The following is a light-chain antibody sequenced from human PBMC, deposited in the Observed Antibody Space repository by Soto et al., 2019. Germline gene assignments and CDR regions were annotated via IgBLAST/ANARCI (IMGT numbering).Light chain of an antibody. CDR2: DAS. V-gene: IGKV1-39*01. CDR1: QDISRL. Sequence: DIQMTQSPATLSASVGDRVSITCRASQDISRLLSWYQHKPWKAPKVLIWDASTLQGGVPSRFSGSGSGTDFTLTISRLQPEDFATYYCQRSYGSPPWTFGQGTKVDIK. J-gene: IGKJ1*01. CDR3: QRSYGSPPWT.